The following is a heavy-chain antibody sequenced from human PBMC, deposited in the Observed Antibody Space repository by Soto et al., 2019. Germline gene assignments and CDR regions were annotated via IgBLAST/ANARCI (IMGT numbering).Heavy chain of an antibody. V-gene: IGHV4-30-4*01. J-gene: IGHJ5*02. D-gene: IGHD2-2*02. CDR2: IYYSGST. CDR3: ARVLTVKRGYCSSTSCSTNWVDP. CDR1: GGSISSGDYY. Sequence: SETLSLTCTVSGGSISSGDYYWSWIRQPPGKGLEWIGYIYYSGSTYYNPSLKSRVTISVDTSKNQFSLKLSSVTAADTAVYYCARVLTVKRGYCSSTSCSTNWVDPWGQGTLVTVSS.